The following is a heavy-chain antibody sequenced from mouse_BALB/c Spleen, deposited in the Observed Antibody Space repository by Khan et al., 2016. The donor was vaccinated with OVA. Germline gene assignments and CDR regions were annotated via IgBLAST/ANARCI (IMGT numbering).Heavy chain of an antibody. D-gene: IGHD1-1*01. CDR2: IRYSGST. CDR3: ERWNYYGYAMDY. J-gene: IGHJ4*01. Sequence: EVKLLESGPGLVKPSQLLSLTCTVTGYSFTSNYAWNWIRQFPGNKLECQGYIRYSGSTSYNPSLKSRISITRDTSKNQFFLQLSSVTTEAAATFDGERWNYYGYAMDYWGEGTSVTVSS. V-gene: IGHV3-2*02. CDR1: GYSFTSNYA.